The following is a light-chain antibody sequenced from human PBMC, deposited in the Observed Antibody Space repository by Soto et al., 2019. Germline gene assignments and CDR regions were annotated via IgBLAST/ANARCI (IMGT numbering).Light chain of an antibody. Sequence: EIVLTQSPGTLSLSPGERATLSCRASQSLTNNYLAWYQQKPGQAPRLPIYAASSRATGIPDRFSGSGSETDFTLTISRLEPEDFAVYYCQQYGSSLPVTFGGGTNVEIK. CDR1: QSLTNNY. CDR2: AAS. V-gene: IGKV3-20*01. J-gene: IGKJ4*01. CDR3: QQYGSSLPVT.